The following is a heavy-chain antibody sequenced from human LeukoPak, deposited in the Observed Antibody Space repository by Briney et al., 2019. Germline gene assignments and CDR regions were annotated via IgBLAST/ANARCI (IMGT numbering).Heavy chain of an antibody. CDR2: IKEDGSEK. V-gene: IGHV3-7*01. CDR1: GFTFSSYW. D-gene: IGHD1-1*01. CDR3: ARNRTGNDY. Sequence: GGSLRLSCAASGFTFSSYWMSWIRQAPGKGLEWVANIKEDGSEKYYVDSVRGRFTISRDNAKNSLSLQMNSLRAEDTAVYYCARNRTGNDYWGQGALVTVSS. J-gene: IGHJ4*02.